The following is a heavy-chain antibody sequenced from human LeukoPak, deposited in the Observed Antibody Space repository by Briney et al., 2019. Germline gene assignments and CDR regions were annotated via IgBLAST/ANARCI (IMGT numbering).Heavy chain of an antibody. V-gene: IGHV3-30*02. D-gene: IGHD3-3*01. CDR3: AKDPQLFWSGYVDY. J-gene: IGHJ4*02. CDR2: IRYDGSNK. CDR1: GFTFSNYG. Sequence: PGGSLRLSCAASGFTFSNYGMYWVRQAPGKGLEWVAFIRYDGSNKYYADSVKGRFTISRDGSKNTLYMQMNSLRTEDTAVYYCAKDPQLFWSGYVDYWGQGTLVTVSS.